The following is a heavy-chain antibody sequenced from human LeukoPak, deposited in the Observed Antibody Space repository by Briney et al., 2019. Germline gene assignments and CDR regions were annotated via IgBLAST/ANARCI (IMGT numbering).Heavy chain of an antibody. D-gene: IGHD4-17*01. J-gene: IGHJ4*02. V-gene: IGHV4-61*01. CDR2: IYYSGST. CDR3: ARGEDYGYFDY. CDR1: GGSLSSGSYH. Sequence: PSETLSLTCTVSGGSLSSGSYHWRWLRQPPGRGLEWIGYIYYSGSTNYNPSLKSRVTISVDTSKNQFSLKLSSVTAADTAVYYCARGEDYGYFDYWGQGTLVTVSS.